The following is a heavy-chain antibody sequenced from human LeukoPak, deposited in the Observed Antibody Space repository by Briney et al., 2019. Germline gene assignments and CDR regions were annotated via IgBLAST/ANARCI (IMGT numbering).Heavy chain of an antibody. J-gene: IGHJ4*02. CDR3: TGGALDY. CDR2: INQDGREQ. CDR1: GFTFSDYW. Sequence: GGSLRLSCAASGFTFSDYWMSWVRQAPGQGLEWVAKINQDGREQHFVDSVKGRFTISRDNAKNSLFLQMDSLRAEDTAVYYCTGGALDYWGKGARVTVSS. V-gene: IGHV3-7*04.